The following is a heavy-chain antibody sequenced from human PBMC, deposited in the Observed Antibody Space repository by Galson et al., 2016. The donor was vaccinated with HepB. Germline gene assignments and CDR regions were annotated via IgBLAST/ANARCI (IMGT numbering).Heavy chain of an antibody. CDR2: ISGSGGST. V-gene: IGHV3-23*01. Sequence: SLRLSCAASGFTFSSCAMTWVRQAPGKGLEWVSAISGSGGSTYYADSVKGRFTISRDNSKNTRYLQMNSLRAEDTAVYYCAKERLRHFDFDPWGQGTLVTVSS. D-gene: IGHD3-9*01. CDR3: AKERLRHFDFDP. J-gene: IGHJ5*02. CDR1: GFTFSSCA.